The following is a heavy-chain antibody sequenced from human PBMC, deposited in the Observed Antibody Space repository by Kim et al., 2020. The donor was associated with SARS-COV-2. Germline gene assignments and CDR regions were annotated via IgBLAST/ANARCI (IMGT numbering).Heavy chain of an antibody. J-gene: IGHJ4*02. D-gene: IGHD2-2*01. V-gene: IGHV4-61*02. CDR3: ARGTYLLDY. CDR2: GGT. Sequence: GGTNYNPPLTSRVTISVDTSNNQFSLKLSSVTAADTAVYYCARGTYLLDYWGQGTLVTVSS.